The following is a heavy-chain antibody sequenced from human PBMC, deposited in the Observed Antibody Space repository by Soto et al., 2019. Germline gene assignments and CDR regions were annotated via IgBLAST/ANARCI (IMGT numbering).Heavy chain of an antibody. D-gene: IGHD3-3*01. CDR1: GGSITTPNYY. V-gene: IGHV4-39*01. J-gene: IGHJ3*01. Sequence: PSETLSLTCTVSGGSITTPNYYWGWIRQPPGKGLEWIGSIYYSGRTYYNPSLNSRVTMSLDTSKNQFSLSLSSVTAADTAVYYCADTYYDVLSGYHDAFDVWGRGTPVTV. CDR2: IYYSGRT. CDR3: ADTYYDVLSGYHDAFDV.